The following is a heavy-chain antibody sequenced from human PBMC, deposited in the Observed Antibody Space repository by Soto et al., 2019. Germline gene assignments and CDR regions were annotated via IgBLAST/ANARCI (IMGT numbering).Heavy chain of an antibody. CDR2: MNPNSGNT. Sequence: ASVKVSSKASGYTFTSYDINWVRQATGQGLEWMGWMNPNSGNTGYAQKFQGRVTMTRNTSISTAYMELSSLRSEDTAVYYCARESSGGSYGSGSYYYFDYWGQGTLVTVSS. J-gene: IGHJ4*02. D-gene: IGHD3-10*01. V-gene: IGHV1-8*01. CDR3: ARESSGGSYGSGSYYYFDY. CDR1: GYTFTSYD.